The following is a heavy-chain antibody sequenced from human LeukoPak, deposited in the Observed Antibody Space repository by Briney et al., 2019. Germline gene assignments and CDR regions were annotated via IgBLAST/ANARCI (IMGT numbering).Heavy chain of an antibody. Sequence: RASETLSLTCTVSGGSISSYYWSWIRQPPGKGLEWIGYIYYSGSTNYNPSLKSRVTISVDTSKNQFSLKLSSVTAADTAVYYCARGVGYCSSTSCYTPYYYYMDVWGKGTTVTVSS. J-gene: IGHJ6*03. CDR3: ARGVGYCSSTSCYTPYYYYMDV. V-gene: IGHV4-59*01. CDR1: GGSISSYY. CDR2: IYYSGST. D-gene: IGHD2-2*02.